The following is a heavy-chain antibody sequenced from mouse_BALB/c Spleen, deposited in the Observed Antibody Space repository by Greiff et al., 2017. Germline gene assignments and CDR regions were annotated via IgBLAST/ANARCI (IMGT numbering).Heavy chain of an antibody. CDR1: GYTFTSYY. CDR3: TRGVRVYYAMDD. D-gene: IGHD2-14*01. V-gene: IGHV1S81*02. Sequence: VQLQQSGAELVKPGASVKLSCKASGYTFTSYYMYWVKQRPGQGLEWIGEINPSNGGTNFNEKFKSKATLTVDKSSSTAYMQLSSLTSEDSAVYYCTRGVRVYYAMDDWGQGTSGTVSA. CDR2: INPSNGGT. J-gene: IGHJ4*01.